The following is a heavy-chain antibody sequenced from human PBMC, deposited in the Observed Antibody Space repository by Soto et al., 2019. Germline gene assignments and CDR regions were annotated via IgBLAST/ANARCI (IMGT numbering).Heavy chain of an antibody. CDR3: ARESKMSSGYYSHAPEYFQH. D-gene: IGHD3-22*01. J-gene: IGHJ1*01. CDR1: GFTFSSYA. CDR2: ISYDGSNK. V-gene: IGHV3-30-3*01. Sequence: GSLRLSCAASGFTFSSYAMHWVRQAPGKGLEWVAVISYDGSNKYYADSVKGRFTISRDNSKNTLYLQMNSLRAEDTAVYYCARESKMSSGYYSHAPEYFQHWGQGTLVTVSS.